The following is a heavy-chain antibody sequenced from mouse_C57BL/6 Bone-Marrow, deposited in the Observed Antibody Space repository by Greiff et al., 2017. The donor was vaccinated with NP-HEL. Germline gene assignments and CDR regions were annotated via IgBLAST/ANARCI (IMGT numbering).Heavy chain of an antibody. CDR3: ARFYYYGSSYWFAY. J-gene: IGHJ3*01. V-gene: IGHV1-19*01. CDR2: INPYNGGT. CDR1: GYTFTDYY. D-gene: IGHD1-1*01. Sequence: EVQGVESGPVLVKPGASVKMSCKASGYTFTDYYMNWVKQSHGKSLEWIGVINPYNGGTSYNQKFKGKATLTVDKSSSTAYMELNSLTSEDSAVYYCARFYYYGSSYWFAYWGQGTLVTVSA.